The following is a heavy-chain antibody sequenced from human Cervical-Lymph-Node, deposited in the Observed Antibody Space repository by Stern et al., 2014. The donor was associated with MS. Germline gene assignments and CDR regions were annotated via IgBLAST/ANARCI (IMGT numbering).Heavy chain of an antibody. CDR2: ISGYNDNT. D-gene: IGHD6-19*01. CDR1: GYTFTNYG. V-gene: IGHV1-18*01. CDR3: ARDPRVAVAGTGGGFDP. Sequence: VQLVESGAEVKKPGASVKVSCKSSGYTFTNYGISWVRQAPGQGLEGMGWISGYNDNTNYVEKFQGRVTMTTDTSTNTAYMELRSLRSDDTAVYYCARDPRVAVAGTGGGFDPWGQGTLVTVSS. J-gene: IGHJ5*02.